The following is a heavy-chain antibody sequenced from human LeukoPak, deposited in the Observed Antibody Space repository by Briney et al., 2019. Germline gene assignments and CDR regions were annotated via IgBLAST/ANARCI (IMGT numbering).Heavy chain of an antibody. CDR3: EKTAYDILTGYFN. CDR1: GFTFSSYG. J-gene: IGHJ4*02. CDR2: IRYDGSNK. V-gene: IGHV3-30*02. Sequence: GGSLRLSCAASGFTFSSYGMHWVRQAPGKGLEWVAFIRYDGSNKYYADSVKGRFTISRDNSKNTLYLQMNSLRAEDTAVYFSEKTAYDILTGYFNWGQGTLVTVSS. D-gene: IGHD3-9*01.